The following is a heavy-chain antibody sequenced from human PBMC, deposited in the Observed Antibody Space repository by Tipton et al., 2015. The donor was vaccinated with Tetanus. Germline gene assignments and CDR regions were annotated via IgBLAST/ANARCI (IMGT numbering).Heavy chain of an antibody. D-gene: IGHD3-3*01. V-gene: IGHV4-61*08. Sequence: GLVKPSETLSLTCTVSGGSVRSGDYSWNWIRQPPGKGLEWLAYISYSGSTNSNYSLKSRITISQDTSKNQFSLKLTSVTAADTAVYYCAGANYDFPKKGPFDSWGQGTLVIVSS. CDR1: GGSVRSGDYS. J-gene: IGHJ4*02. CDR2: ISYSGST. CDR3: AGANYDFPKKGPFDS.